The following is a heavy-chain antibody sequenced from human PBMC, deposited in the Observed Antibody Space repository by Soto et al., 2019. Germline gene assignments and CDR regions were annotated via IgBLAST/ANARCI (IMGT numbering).Heavy chain of an antibody. V-gene: IGHV1-18*01. CDR1: GYTFISYV. D-gene: IGHD3-9*01. J-gene: IGHJ4*02. CDR2: ISGYNGNT. Sequence: GASVKVSCKTSGYTFISYVINWVRQAPGQGLEWMGWISGYNGNTNYAQKFQGRVTMTTDTSTSTAYMELRSLTSDDTAVYYCGRRRYYSDSWGQGTLVTVSS. CDR3: GRRRYYSDS.